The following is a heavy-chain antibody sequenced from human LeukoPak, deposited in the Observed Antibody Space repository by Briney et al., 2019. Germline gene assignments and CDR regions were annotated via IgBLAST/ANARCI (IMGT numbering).Heavy chain of an antibody. V-gene: IGHV1-2*02. CDR1: GYTFTGYY. CDR2: INPNSGGT. D-gene: IGHD3-9*01. Sequence: ASVKVSCKASGYTFTGYYMHWVRQAPGQGLEWMGWINPNSGGTNYAQKFQGRVTITADESTSTAYMELSSLRSEDTAVYYCARGPVLRYFDWLFSNYFDYWGQGTLVTVSS. CDR3: ARGPVLRYFDWLFSNYFDY. J-gene: IGHJ4*02.